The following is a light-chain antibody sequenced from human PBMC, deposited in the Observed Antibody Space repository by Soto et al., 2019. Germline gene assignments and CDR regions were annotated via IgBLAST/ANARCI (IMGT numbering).Light chain of an antibody. CDR3: SSYAGSYNLI. CDR2: AVN. Sequence: QSALTQPPSASGSPGQSVTISCTGTSSDVGAYNYVSWYQQHPGKAPKLMIYAVNKRPSGVPDRFSGSKSGNTASLTVSGLQAEDEADYCCSSYAGSYNLIFGGGTKLTVL. CDR1: SSDVGAYNY. J-gene: IGLJ2*01. V-gene: IGLV2-8*01.